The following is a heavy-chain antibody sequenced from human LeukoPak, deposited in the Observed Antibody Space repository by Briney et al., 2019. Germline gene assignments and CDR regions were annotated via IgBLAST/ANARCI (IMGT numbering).Heavy chain of an antibody. CDR1: GGTLSRYA. J-gene: IGHJ4*02. CDR2: IIPIFGTT. V-gene: IGHV1-69*13. Sequence: SVKVSCKASGGTLSRYAISWVRQAPGQGPEWMGGIIPIFGTTNYAQKFQGRVTITADESTSTAYMELSSLRSEDTAVYHCARIVGIASRGYFDYWGQGTLVTVSS. D-gene: IGHD3-10*01. CDR3: ARIVGIASRGYFDY.